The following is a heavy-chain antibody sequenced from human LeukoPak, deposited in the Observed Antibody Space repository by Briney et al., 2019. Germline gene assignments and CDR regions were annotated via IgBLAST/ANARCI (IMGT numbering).Heavy chain of an antibody. Sequence: ASVKVSCKASGGTFSSYAISWVRQAPGQGLEWMGRISAYNGNTNYAQKLQGRVTMTTDTSTSTAYMELRSLRSDDTAVYYCARERSRYCSSTSCSNDFDYWGQGTLVTVSS. CDR2: ISAYNGNT. D-gene: IGHD2-2*01. V-gene: IGHV1-18*01. CDR3: ARERSRYCSSTSCSNDFDY. J-gene: IGHJ4*02. CDR1: GGTFSSYA.